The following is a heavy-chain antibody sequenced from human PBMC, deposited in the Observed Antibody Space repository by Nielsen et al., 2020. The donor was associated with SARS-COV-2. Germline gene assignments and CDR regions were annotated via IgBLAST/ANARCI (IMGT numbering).Heavy chain of an antibody. CDR1: GFTFSSYS. CDR2: LYSGGNT. CDR3: ARRNGMDV. V-gene: IGHV3-66*01. J-gene: IGHJ6*02. Sequence: GESLKISCAASGFTFSSYSMSWVRQAPGKGLEWVSILYSGGNTYYADSVKGRFTISRDSSKNSLYLQMNSLRAEDTAVYFCARRNGMDVWGQGTTVTVSS.